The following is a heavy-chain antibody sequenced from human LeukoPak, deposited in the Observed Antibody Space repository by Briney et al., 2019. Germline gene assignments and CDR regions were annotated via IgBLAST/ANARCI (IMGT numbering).Heavy chain of an antibody. Sequence: GGSLRLSCAASGFTFSDYYMTWIRQALGEGLEWVSYISSSGSSIYYADSVKGRITISRDNAKNSLYLQMNSLRAEDTAVYYCARDRRVVFDYWGQGTLVTVSS. CDR1: GFTFSDYY. V-gene: IGHV3-11*01. CDR3: ARDRRVVFDY. D-gene: IGHD2-15*01. CDR2: ISSSGSSI. J-gene: IGHJ4*02.